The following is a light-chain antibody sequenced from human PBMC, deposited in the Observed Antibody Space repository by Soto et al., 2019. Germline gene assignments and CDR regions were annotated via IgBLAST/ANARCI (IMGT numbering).Light chain of an antibody. CDR1: QGISSY. Sequence: AIRMTQSPSSFSASTGDRVTITCRASQGISSYLAWYQQKPGKAPKLLIYAASTLQSGVPSRFSGSGSGTDFTLTFSCLQSEDFATYYCPQYYSYPPAFGGGTKVEIK. CDR2: AAS. J-gene: IGKJ4*01. CDR3: PQYYSYPPA. V-gene: IGKV1-8*01.